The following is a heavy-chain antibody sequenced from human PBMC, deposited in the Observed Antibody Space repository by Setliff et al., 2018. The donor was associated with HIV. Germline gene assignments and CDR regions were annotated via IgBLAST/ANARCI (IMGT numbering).Heavy chain of an antibody. V-gene: IGHV1-69*10. Sequence: SVKVSCKASGGTFSSYAISWVRQAPGQGLEWMGGIIPVLGIANYAQKFQGRVTITADKSTSTAYMELSSLRSEDTAVYYCATKAHSGYDDAFDIWGQGTMVTVSS. CDR3: ATKAHSGYDDAFDI. D-gene: IGHD5-12*01. CDR1: GGTFSSYA. J-gene: IGHJ3*02. CDR2: IIPVLGIA.